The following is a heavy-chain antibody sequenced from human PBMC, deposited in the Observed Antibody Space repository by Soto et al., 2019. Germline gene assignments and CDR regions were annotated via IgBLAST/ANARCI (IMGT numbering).Heavy chain of an antibody. D-gene: IGHD2-21*01. CDR1: GFTFTTNW. CDR3: TRGGATGAVIYHFEN. Sequence: EVQLVESGGALVQPGGSLRLSCAASGFTFTTNWMHWVRQAPGKGLVWLSRINSDGTTTTYADSVKGRFTISRDNAKNTLYLQVNSLGGEDTAVYYCTRGGATGAVIYHFENWGQGTLVTVSS. CDR2: INSDGTTT. J-gene: IGHJ4*02. V-gene: IGHV3-74*01.